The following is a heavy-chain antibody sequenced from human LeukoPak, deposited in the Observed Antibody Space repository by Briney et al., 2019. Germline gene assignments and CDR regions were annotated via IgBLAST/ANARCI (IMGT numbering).Heavy chain of an antibody. CDR1: GYTFTGYY. CDR3: AREEAVRRFGHDY. D-gene: IGHD6-6*01. V-gene: IGHV1-2*02. Sequence: ASVKVSCKASGYTFTGYYMHWVRQAPGQGLEWMGWINPNSGDTNYAQKFQGRVTMTRDTSISTTYMELSRLRSDDTAVYYCAREEAVRRFGHDYWGQGMLVTVSS. CDR2: INPNSGDT. J-gene: IGHJ4*02.